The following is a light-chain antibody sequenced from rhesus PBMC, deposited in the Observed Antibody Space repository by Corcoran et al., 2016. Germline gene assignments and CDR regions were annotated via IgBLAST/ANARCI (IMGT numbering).Light chain of an antibody. CDR1: QHVANI. J-gene: IGKJ1*01. V-gene: IGKV3-35*01. Sequence: DIVMTQSPAILSLSPGERATLSFRASQHVANILAWYQQKPGQPPRLLIYDASPRATGIPDRFRARGYGTDFTLTIGSLDPEDLGVYYCLQESNWPWTFGQGTRVEIK. CDR2: DAS. CDR3: LQESNWPWT.